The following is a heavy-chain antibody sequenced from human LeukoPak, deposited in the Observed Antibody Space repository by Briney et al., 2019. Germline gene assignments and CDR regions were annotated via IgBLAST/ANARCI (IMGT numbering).Heavy chain of an antibody. D-gene: IGHD2-8*02. V-gene: IGHV3-21*01. CDR2: ISSTSAYI. CDR1: GFALKSYS. Sequence: PGGSLSLSCAGSGFALKSYSLSWVRQAPGKGLEWVSSISSTSAYIYYADCVKGRFTISRDNVDNVVYLQMNSLGAEDTAVYYCARVAVSGPTGWFDSWGQGTLVIVSS. J-gene: IGHJ5*01. CDR3: ARVAVSGPTGWFDS.